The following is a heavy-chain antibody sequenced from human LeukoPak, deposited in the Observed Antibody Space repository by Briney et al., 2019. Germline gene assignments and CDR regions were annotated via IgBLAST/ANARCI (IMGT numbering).Heavy chain of an antibody. Sequence: GESMKISCKGSGYSFPNYWIGWVRQMPGKGLEWIGIVYPATSDTTYSPSFQGQVTISADKSSSTAYLQWSSLKASDTAIYYCARPKTLGGYNYEFEFWGQGTLVTVSS. CDR3: ARPKTLGGYNYEFEF. D-gene: IGHD5-18*01. V-gene: IGHV5-51*01. J-gene: IGHJ4*02. CDR1: GYSFPNYW. CDR2: VYPATSDT.